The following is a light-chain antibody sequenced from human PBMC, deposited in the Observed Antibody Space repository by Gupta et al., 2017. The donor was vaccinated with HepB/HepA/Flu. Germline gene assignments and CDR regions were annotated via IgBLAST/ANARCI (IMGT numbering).Light chain of an antibody. Sequence: EIVLTQSPGTLSLSPGQRVSLSCRASQTVRYRYLAWYQQKPGQTPSLLIYGASNRATGVPDRFIGSGSGTDFTLTISRLEPEDFAVYYCQQDDNSPFSFGQGTKVEIK. J-gene: IGKJ2*01. CDR3: QQDDNSPFS. CDR1: QTVRYRY. V-gene: IGKV3-20*01. CDR2: GAS.